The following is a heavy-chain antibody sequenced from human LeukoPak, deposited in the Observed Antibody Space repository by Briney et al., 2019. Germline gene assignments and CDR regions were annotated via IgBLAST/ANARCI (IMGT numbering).Heavy chain of an antibody. Sequence: PGGSLRLSCAASGFTFSLHYMGWVRQPPGRGLEWEANIKEDGSDKFYVDSVKGRFTISRDNAKNSVYLQMNSLRAEDTAVYYCARHRYFYFDIWGQGTLVTVSS. J-gene: IGHJ4*02. D-gene: IGHD1-1*01. CDR2: IKEDGSDK. CDR3: ARHRYFYFDI. CDR1: GFTFSLHY. V-gene: IGHV3-7*01.